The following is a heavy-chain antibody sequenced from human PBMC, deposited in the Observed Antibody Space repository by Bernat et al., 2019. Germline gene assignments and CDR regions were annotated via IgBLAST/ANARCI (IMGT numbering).Heavy chain of an antibody. Sequence: VQLVESGGGLVQPGGSLRLSCSASGFTFSSYAMHWVRQAPGKGLEWVAVISYDGSNKYYADSVKGRFTISRDNSKNTLYLQMNSLRAEDTAVYYCARDWAVVAPDAFDIWGQGTMVTVSS. V-gene: IGHV3-30-3*01. J-gene: IGHJ3*02. D-gene: IGHD3-22*01. CDR2: ISYDGSNK. CDR1: GFTFSSYA. CDR3: ARDWAVVAPDAFDI.